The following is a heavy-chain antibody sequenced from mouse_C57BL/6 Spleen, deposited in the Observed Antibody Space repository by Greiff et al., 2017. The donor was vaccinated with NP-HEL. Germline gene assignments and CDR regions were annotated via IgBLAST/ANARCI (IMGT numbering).Heavy chain of an antibody. CDR3: ARGYGSNWYFDV. V-gene: IGHV1-53*01. CDR2: INPSNGGT. CDR1: GYTFTSYW. Sequence: QVQLKQPGTELVKPGASVKLSCKVSGYTFTSYWMHWVKQRPGQGLEWIGNINPSNGGTNYNEKFKSKATLTVDKSSSTAYMQLSSLTSEDSAVYYCARGYGSNWYFDVWGTGTTVTVSS. D-gene: IGHD1-1*01. J-gene: IGHJ1*03.